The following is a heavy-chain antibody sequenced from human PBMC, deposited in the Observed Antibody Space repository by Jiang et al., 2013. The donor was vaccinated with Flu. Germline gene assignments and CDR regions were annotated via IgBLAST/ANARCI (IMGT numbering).Heavy chain of an antibody. CDR2: INAGNGNT. J-gene: IGHJ4*02. V-gene: IGHV1-3*01. CDR1: GYTFTSYA. D-gene: IGHD6-6*01. Sequence: GAEVKKPGASVKVSCKASGYTFTSYAMHWVRQAPGQRLEWMGWINAGNGNTKYSQKFQGRVTITRDTSASTAYMELSSLRSEDTAVYYCARDSMPQLVRGPFDYWGQGTLVTVSS. CDR3: ARDSMPQLVRGPFDY.